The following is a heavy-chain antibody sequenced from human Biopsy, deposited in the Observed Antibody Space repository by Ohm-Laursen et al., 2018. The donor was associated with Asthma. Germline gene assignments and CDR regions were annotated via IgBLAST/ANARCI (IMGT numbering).Heavy chain of an antibody. D-gene: IGHD1-26*01. CDR3: AKDVFPGWELRRGPDY. Sequence: SLRLSCTASGFTFSNYGMHWVRQAPGKGLDWVAVISFDGSNKNYTDSVKGRFTISKDNSRNTLHLQMNSLRAEDTAVYYCAKDVFPGWELRRGPDYWGQGTLVTVSS. CDR2: ISFDGSNK. V-gene: IGHV3-30*18. J-gene: IGHJ4*02. CDR1: GFTFSNYG.